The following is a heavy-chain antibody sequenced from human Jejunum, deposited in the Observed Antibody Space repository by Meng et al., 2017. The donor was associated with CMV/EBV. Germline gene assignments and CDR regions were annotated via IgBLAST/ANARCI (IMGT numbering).Heavy chain of an antibody. J-gene: IGHJ4*02. CDR1: GLPFRNYA. D-gene: IGHD6-19*01. CDR2: IDGPTPNT. V-gene: IGHV3-23*01. Sequence: LYWAASGLPFRNYALSWVRQAPGKGLEWVSHIDGPTPNTHYADSAKGRFTISRDNSKNTLYLQMNSLRAEDTAVYYCASWLVAHFDYWGQGTLVTVSS. CDR3: ASWLVAHFDY.